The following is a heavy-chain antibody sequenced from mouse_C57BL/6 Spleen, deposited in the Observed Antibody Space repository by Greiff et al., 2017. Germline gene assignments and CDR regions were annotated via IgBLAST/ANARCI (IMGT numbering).Heavy chain of an antibody. CDR2: NNPSRGYT. J-gene: IGHJ2*01. Sequence: QVQLKQSGAELAKPGASVKLSGKASGYTFTSYWMHWVKQRPGQGLEWIGYNNPSRGYTKYNQKFKDTATLSADQSSITAYMQLSSLTYEDSAVYYCARCYGSSYGDCWGQGTTLKVAS. CDR1: GYTFTSYW. V-gene: IGHV1-7*01. CDR3: ARCYGSSYGDC. D-gene: IGHD1-1*01.